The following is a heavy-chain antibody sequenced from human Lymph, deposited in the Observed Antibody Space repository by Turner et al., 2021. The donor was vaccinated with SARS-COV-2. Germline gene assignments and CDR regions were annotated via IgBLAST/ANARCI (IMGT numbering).Heavy chain of an antibody. CDR1: RFTFSTYA. Sequence: QVQLVESGGGVVQPVRSLRLSCAASRFTFSTYAMHWVRQAPGKGLEWVALITYDGNNKYYADSVKGRFTISRDNSKNTLYLQMNSLRTEDTAVYYCARDFGGYLGYWGQGTLVTVSS. V-gene: IGHV3-30-3*01. CDR2: ITYDGNNK. CDR3: ARDFGGYLGY. J-gene: IGHJ4*02. D-gene: IGHD3-16*01.